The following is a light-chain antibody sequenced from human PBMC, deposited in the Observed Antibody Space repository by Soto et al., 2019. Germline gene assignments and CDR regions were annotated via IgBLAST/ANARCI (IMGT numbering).Light chain of an antibody. CDR1: SGHSSYA. Sequence: QPVLTQSPSASASLGASVKLTCTLSSGHSSYAIAWHQQQPEKGPRYLMKLNSDGSHSKGDGIPDRFSGSSSGAERYLTFSSLQSEDEADYYCQTWDTDIQVVFGTGTKLTVL. J-gene: IGLJ1*01. CDR2: LNSDGSH. V-gene: IGLV4-69*01. CDR3: QTWDTDIQVV.